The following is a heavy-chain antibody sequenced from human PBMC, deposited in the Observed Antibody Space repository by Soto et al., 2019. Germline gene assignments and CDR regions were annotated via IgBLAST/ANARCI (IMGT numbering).Heavy chain of an antibody. CDR3: ARAIVVVPAAMGFDP. V-gene: IGHV4-59*01. J-gene: IGHJ5*02. D-gene: IGHD2-2*01. CDR1: GCSISSYY. CDR2: IYYSGST. Sequence: SETLSLTCTVSGCSISSYYWSWIRQPPGKGLEWIGYIYYSGSTNYNPSLKSRVTISVDTSKNQFSLKLSSVTAADTAVYYCARAIVVVPAAMGFDPWGQGTLVTVSS.